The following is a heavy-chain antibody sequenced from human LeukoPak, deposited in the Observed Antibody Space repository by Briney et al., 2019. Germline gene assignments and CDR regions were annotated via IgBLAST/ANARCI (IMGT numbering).Heavy chain of an antibody. Sequence: ASVKVSCKASGYTFTSYGISWVRQAPGQGREWMGWISAYNGNTNYTQKLQGSVTMTTDTSTSTAYMELRSLRSDDTAVYYCARERVATGGMDVWGKGTTVTVSS. CDR1: GYTFTSYG. CDR3: ARERVATGGMDV. CDR2: ISAYNGNT. D-gene: IGHD5-12*01. J-gene: IGHJ6*04. V-gene: IGHV1-18*04.